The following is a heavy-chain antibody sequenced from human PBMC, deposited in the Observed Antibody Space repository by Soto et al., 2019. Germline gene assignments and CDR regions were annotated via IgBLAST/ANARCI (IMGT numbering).Heavy chain of an antibody. J-gene: IGHJ4*02. CDR3: AKGWFGQPYLDY. Sequence: EVQLLESGGGLVQPGGSLRLSCAASGFTFSSYAMSWVRQAPGKGLEWVSAISGSGGSTYYADSVKGRFTISRDNSKNTLYLQMNGLRAEDTAVYYCAKGWFGQPYLDYWGQGTLVTVSS. V-gene: IGHV3-23*01. D-gene: IGHD3-10*01. CDR1: GFTFSSYA. CDR2: ISGSGGST.